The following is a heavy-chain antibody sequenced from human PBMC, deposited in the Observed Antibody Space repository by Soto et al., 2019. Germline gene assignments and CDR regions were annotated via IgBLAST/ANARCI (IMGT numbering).Heavy chain of an antibody. D-gene: IGHD2-15*01. J-gene: IGHJ6*03. CDR1: GGTFSSYT. CDR2: IIPILGIA. CDR3: ARDQYCGGGSCYPQYYYYYMDY. Sequence: QVQLVQSGAEVKKPGSSVKVSCKASGGTFSSYTISWVRQAPGQGLEWMGRIIPILGIANYAQKFQGRVTITADKSTSTAYMELSSLGSEDTAVYYCARDQYCGGGSCYPQYYYYYMDYRGKGTTVTVSS. V-gene: IGHV1-69*08.